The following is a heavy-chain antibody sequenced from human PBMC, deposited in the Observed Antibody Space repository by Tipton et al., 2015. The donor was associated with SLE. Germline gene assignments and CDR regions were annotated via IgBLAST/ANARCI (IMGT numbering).Heavy chain of an antibody. CDR2: ISWDGGST. CDR1: GFTFDDYT. J-gene: IGHJ3*02. D-gene: IGHD2-2*01. V-gene: IGHV3-43*01. Sequence: AVSGFTFDDYTMHWVRQAPGKGLEWVSLISWDGGSTYYADSVKGRFTISRDNSKNSLYLQMNSLRTEDTALYYCAKDSGYCSSTSCYTDAFDIWGQGTMVTVSS. CDR3: AKDSGYCSSTSCYTDAFDI.